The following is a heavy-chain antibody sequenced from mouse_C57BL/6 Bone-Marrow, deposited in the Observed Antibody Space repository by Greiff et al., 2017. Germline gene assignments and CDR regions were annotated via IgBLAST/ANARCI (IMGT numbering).Heavy chain of an antibody. CDR1: GFTFSDFY. CDR2: SRNKANDYTT. CDR3: ARDGDCDGGYAMDY. V-gene: IGHV7-1*01. Sequence: EVKLVESGGGLVQSGRSLRLSCATSGFTFSDFYMEWVRQAPGKGLEWIAASRNKANDYTTEYSASVKGRFIVSRDTSQSILYLQMNALRAEDTAIYYCARDGDCDGGYAMDYWGQGTSVTVSS. J-gene: IGHJ4*01.